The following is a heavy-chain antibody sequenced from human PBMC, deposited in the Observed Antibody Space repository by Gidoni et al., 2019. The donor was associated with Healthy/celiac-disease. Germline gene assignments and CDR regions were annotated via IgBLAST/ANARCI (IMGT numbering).Heavy chain of an antibody. CDR2: ISSSGSTI. CDR3: ARAADYGDQDYFDY. CDR1: GFTFSDYY. J-gene: IGHJ4*02. D-gene: IGHD4-17*01. Sequence: QVQLVESGGGLVKPGGSLSLSCAASGFTFSDYYMRWIRQAPGKGLEWVSYISSSGSTIYYADSVKGRFTISTDNAQNSLYPQMTSLRAEDTAVYYCARAADYGDQDYFDYWGQGTLVTVSS. V-gene: IGHV3-11*01.